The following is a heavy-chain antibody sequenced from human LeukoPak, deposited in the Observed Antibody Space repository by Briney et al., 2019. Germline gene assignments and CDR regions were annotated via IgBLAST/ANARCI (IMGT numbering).Heavy chain of an antibody. V-gene: IGHV3-30-3*01. CDR1: GFTFSSYA. Sequence: PGGSLRLSCAASGFTFSSYAMHWVRQALGKGLEWVAVISYDGSNKYYADSVKGRFTISRDNSKNTLYLQMNSLRAEDTAVYYCTRSRSGNDCFDYWGQGTLVTVSS. CDR2: ISYDGSNK. D-gene: IGHD4-23*01. CDR3: TRSRSGNDCFDY. J-gene: IGHJ4*02.